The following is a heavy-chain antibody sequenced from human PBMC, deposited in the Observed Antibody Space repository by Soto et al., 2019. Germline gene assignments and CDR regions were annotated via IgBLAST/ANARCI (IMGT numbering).Heavy chain of an antibody. Sequence: PSETLSLTCSVSGGSVSSYYWSWIRQPPGKGLEWVGYIYYTGSTKNNPSLKGRVTVSVDTYNNQLSLGLAAVSAAYTAVYSCARVYNKWSAWGQGTLVTVSS. J-gene: IGHJ4*02. CDR3: ARVYNKWSA. CDR2: IYYTGST. CDR1: GGSVSSYY. D-gene: IGHD1-1*01. V-gene: IGHV4-59*02.